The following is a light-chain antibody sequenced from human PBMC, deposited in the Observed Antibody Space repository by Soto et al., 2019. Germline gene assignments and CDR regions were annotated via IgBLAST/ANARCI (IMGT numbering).Light chain of an antibody. CDR2: AVT. Sequence: QSALTQPASVSGSPGQSITISCSGTSSDVGAYNSVSWYQQHPGKAPKLMIYAVTNRPSGVSDRFSGSKSDNTAALTISGLQAEDEADYYCSSPAGSTRVFGGGTKLTVL. CDR3: SSPAGSTRV. CDR1: SSDVGAYNS. V-gene: IGLV2-14*01. J-gene: IGLJ3*02.